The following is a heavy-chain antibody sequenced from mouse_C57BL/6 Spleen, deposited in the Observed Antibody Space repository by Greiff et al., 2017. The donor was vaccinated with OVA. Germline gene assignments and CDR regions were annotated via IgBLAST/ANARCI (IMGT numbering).Heavy chain of an antibody. Sequence: EVKLMESGPELVKPGASVKMSCKASGYTFTDYNMHWVKQSHGKSLEWIGYINPNNGGTSYNQKFKGKATLTVNKSSSTAYMELRSLTSEDSAVYYCARSGSSYWCAYWGQGTLVTVSA. V-gene: IGHV1-22*01. CDR3: ARSGSSYWCAY. D-gene: IGHD1-1*01. CDR1: GYTFTDYN. CDR2: INPNNGGT. J-gene: IGHJ3*01.